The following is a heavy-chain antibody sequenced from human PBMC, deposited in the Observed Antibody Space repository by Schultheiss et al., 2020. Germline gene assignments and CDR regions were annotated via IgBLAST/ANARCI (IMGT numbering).Heavy chain of an antibody. J-gene: IGHJ5*02. CDR2: ISSSSSYT. D-gene: IGHD3-22*01. CDR3: ARDKGSGYQPGRWFDP. Sequence: GGSLRLSCAASGFTFSDYYMSWIRQAPGKGLEWVSYISSSSSYTNYADSVKGRFTISRDNAKNSLYLQMNSLRAEDTAVYYCARDKGSGYQPGRWFDPWGQGTLVTVSS. V-gene: IGHV3-11*06. CDR1: GFTFSDYY.